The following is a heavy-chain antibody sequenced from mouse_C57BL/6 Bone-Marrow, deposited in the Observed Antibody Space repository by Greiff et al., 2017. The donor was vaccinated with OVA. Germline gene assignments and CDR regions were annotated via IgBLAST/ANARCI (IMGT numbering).Heavy chain of an antibody. Sequence: EVKLVESGGGLVKPGGSLKLSCAASGFTFSSYTMSWVRQTPEKRLEWVATISGGGGNTYYPDSVKGRFTISRDNAKNTLYLQMSSLRSEDTALYYCARRYYGSSYGWYFDYWGQGTTLTVSS. D-gene: IGHD1-1*01. CDR3: ARRYYGSSYGWYFDY. J-gene: IGHJ2*01. CDR2: ISGGGGNT. V-gene: IGHV5-9*01. CDR1: GFTFSSYT.